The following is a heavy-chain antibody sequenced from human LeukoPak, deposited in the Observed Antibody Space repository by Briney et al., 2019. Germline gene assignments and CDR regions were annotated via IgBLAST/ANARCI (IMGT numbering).Heavy chain of an antibody. CDR3: AAEDAFWSGSVRFDP. CDR2: IYTSGST. J-gene: IGHJ5*02. D-gene: IGHD3-3*01. V-gene: IGHV4-4*07. CDR1: GGSISSYY. Sequence: PSETLSLTCTVSGGSISSYYWSWIRQPAGKGLEWIGRIYTSGSTNYNPSLKSRVTMSVDTSKNQFSPKLSSVTAADTAVYYCAAEDAFWSGSVRFDPWGQGTLVTVSS.